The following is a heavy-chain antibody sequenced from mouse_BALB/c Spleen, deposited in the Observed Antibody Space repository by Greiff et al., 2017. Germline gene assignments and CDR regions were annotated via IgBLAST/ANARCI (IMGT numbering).Heavy chain of an antibody. D-gene: IGHD1-1*02. CDR2: IDPENGNT. J-gene: IGHJ4*01. CDR3: AAHGGNYYAMDY. CDR1: GFNIKDYY. Sequence: EVQLVESGAELVRPGALVKLSCKASGFNIKDYYMHWVKQRPEQGLEWIGWIDPENGNTIYDPKFQGKASITADTSSNTAYLQLSSLTSEDTAVYYCAAHGGNYYAMDYWGQGTSVTVSS. V-gene: IGHV14-1*02.